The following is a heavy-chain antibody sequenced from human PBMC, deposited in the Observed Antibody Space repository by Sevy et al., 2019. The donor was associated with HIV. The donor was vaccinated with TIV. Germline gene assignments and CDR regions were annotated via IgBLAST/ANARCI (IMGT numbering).Heavy chain of an antibody. J-gene: IGHJ4*02. Sequence: GGSLRLSCTASGFTFGDYAMSWVRQAPGKGLEWVSGISGSAYSTYYADSVKGRFTISRDNSKNTLSLQMNSLRAEDTAVYYCAKESPGYNYDSSGSLDYWGQGTLVTVSS. CDR3: AKESPGYNYDSSGSLDY. CDR1: GFTFGDYA. D-gene: IGHD3-22*01. CDR2: ISGSAYST. V-gene: IGHV3-23*01.